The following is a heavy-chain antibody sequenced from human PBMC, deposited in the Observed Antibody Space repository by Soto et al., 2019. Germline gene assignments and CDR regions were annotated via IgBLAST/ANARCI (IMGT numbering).Heavy chain of an antibody. CDR1: GYTFTSYY. Sequence: QVQLVQSGAEVKKPGASVKVSCKASGYTFTSYYVHWIRQAPGQGLEWMGIINASGSRTTYAPKFQGRVTMTRDTSTSTVYMELSSLTSEDTATYFCGRILPPATFDYWGQGTLVTVSS. CDR2: INASGSRT. D-gene: IGHD2-21*02. J-gene: IGHJ4*02. V-gene: IGHV1-46*03. CDR3: GRILPPATFDY.